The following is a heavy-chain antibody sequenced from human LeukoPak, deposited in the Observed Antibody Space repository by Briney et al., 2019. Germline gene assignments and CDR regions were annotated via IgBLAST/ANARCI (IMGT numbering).Heavy chain of an antibody. J-gene: IGHJ4*02. CDR1: VYSISSGYY. Sequence: SETLSLTCTVSVYSISSGYYWGWVRPPPVKGLEWIGSIYHSGSTYYNPSLKSRVTISVDTSKNQFSLKLSSVTAADTAVYYCARADSGSFYFDYWGQGTLVTVSS. CDR3: ARADSGSFYFDY. V-gene: IGHV4-38-2*02. D-gene: IGHD1-26*01. CDR2: IYHSGST.